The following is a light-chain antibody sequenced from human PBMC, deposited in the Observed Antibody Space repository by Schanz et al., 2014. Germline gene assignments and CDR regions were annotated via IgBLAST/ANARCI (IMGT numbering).Light chain of an antibody. J-gene: IGLJ3*02. Sequence: QSVLTQPPSASGPPGQRVTISCSGTSSNIGANYVNWYQQLPGTAPKLLIYRNNQRPSGVPDRVSGSKSGTSASLAITGLQAADEADYYCHSYDSLSGAVFGGGTKLTVL. CDR2: RNN. CDR1: SSNIGANY. V-gene: IGLV1-47*01. CDR3: HSYDSLSGAV.